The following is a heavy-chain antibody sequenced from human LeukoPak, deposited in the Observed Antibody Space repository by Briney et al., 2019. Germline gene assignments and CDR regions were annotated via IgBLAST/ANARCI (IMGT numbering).Heavy chain of an antibody. V-gene: IGHV3-23*01. Sequence: GGSLRLSCAASGFTFSSYAMSWVRRAPGKGLEWVSAISGSGGSTYYADSVKGRFTISRDNSKNTLYLQMNSLRAEDTAVYYCAKSSMVRGVINNYWGQGTLVTVSS. CDR1: GFTFSSYA. D-gene: IGHD3-10*01. J-gene: IGHJ4*02. CDR2: ISGSGGST. CDR3: AKSSMVRGVINNY.